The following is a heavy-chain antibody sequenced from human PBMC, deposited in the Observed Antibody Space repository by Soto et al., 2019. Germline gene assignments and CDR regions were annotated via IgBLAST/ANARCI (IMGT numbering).Heavy chain of an antibody. CDR1: GYTFTSHY. CDR2: INPSGGST. D-gene: IGHD6-6*01. J-gene: IGHJ3*02. Sequence: QVQLVQSGAEVRKPGASVKVSCKASGYTFTSHYIHWVRQAPGQGLEWMGVINPSGGSTSYADKFQGRVTMTMDTSTSTVYMDLSSPRSGDTALYYCARDQVPNASRLGDAFDIWGQGTMVTVSS. V-gene: IGHV1-46*01. CDR3: ARDQVPNASRLGDAFDI.